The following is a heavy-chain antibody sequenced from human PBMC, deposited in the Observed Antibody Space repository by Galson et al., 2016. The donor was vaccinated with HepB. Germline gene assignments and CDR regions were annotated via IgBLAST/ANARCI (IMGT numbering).Heavy chain of an antibody. CDR3: AELAVASIDY. V-gene: IGHV3-23*01. CDR1: GFSFFSSYD. D-gene: IGHD6-19*01. J-gene: IGHJ4*02. CDR2: IRGTDSNA. Sequence: SLRLSCAASGFSFFSSYDMSWVRQAPGKGLEWVSVIRGTDSNAYYADSVKGRFSISRDNSKNTLYLQMNSLRAEDTAIYYCAELAVASIDYWGQGTLVTVSS.